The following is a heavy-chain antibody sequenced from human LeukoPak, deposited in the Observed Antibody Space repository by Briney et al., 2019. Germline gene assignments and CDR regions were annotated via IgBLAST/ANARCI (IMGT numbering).Heavy chain of an antibody. Sequence: SVKVSCKASGGTLSSYTISWVRQAPGQGLEWMGRIIPILGIANYAQKFQGRVTITADKSTSTAYMELSSLRSEDTAVYYCARGIDDFWSGLIDNWGQGILVTVSS. D-gene: IGHD3-3*01. J-gene: IGHJ4*02. CDR3: ARGIDDFWSGLIDN. CDR2: IIPILGIA. V-gene: IGHV1-69*02. CDR1: GGTLSSYT.